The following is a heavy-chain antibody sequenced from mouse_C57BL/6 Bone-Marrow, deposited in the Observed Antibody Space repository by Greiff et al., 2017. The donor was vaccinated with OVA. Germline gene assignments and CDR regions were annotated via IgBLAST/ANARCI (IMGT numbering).Heavy chain of an antibody. V-gene: IGHV5-9*01. CDR1: GFTFSSYT. J-gene: IGHJ2*01. CDR3: ARHDYYGSIFDY. Sequence: DVKLVESGGGLVKPGGSLKLSCAASGFTFSSYTMSWVRQTPEKRLEWVATISGGGGNTYYPDSVKGRFTISRDNAKNTLYLQMSSLRSEDTALYYCARHDYYGSIFDYWGQGTTLTVSS. CDR2: ISGGGGNT. D-gene: IGHD1-1*01.